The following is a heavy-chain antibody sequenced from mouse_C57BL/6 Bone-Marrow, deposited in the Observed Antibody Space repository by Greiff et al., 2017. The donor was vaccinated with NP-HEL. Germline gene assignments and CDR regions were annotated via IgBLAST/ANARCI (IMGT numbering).Heavy chain of an antibody. CDR1: GYTFTGYW. Sequence: QVQLQQSGAELMKPGASVKLSCKATGYTFTGYWIEWVKQRPGHGLEWIGEILPGSGSTNYNEKFKGKATFTADTSSNTAYMQLSSLTTEDSAIYYCARGVYYYGSSYPYAMDYWGQGTSVTVSS. V-gene: IGHV1-9*01. CDR2: ILPGSGST. J-gene: IGHJ4*01. D-gene: IGHD1-1*01. CDR3: ARGVYYYGSSYPYAMDY.